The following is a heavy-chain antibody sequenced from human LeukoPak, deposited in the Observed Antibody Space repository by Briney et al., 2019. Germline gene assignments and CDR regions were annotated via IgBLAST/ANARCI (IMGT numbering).Heavy chain of an antibody. CDR2: INSDGSST. CDR1: GFTFSSYW. V-gene: IGHV3-74*01. CDR3: ASEGYCSSTSCYDY. D-gene: IGHD2-2*01. Sequence: PGGSLRLSCAASGFTFSSYWVHWVRQAPGKGLVWVSRINSDGSSTSYADSVKGRFTISRDNAKNTLYLQMNSLRAEDTAVYYCASEGYCSSTSCYDYWGQGTLVTVSS. J-gene: IGHJ4*02.